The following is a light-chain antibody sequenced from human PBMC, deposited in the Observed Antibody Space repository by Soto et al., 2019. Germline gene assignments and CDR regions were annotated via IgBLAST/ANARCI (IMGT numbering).Light chain of an antibody. Sequence: DIQMTQSPSTLSASVGDRVTITCRASQTLNDWLAWYQHKPGQGPKPLIYATSKLETGVPPRFSGSASATEFTPTINGLQPDDSATYCCQQYKYYRTFGQGTKVEVK. CDR3: QQYKYYRT. J-gene: IGKJ1*01. CDR1: QTLNDW. CDR2: ATS. V-gene: IGKV1-5*03.